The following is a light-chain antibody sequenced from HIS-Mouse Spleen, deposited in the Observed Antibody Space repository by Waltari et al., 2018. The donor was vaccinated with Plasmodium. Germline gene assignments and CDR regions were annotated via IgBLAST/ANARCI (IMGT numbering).Light chain of an antibody. V-gene: IGKV3-15*01. J-gene: IGKJ1*01. Sequence: EIVMTQSPATLSVSPGERATLSCRASQSVSSNLAWYQQKPGQAPRLLIYGASSRATGIPARFSGSGSGTEFTLTISSRQSEDVAVYYCQQYNNWPAWTFGQGTKVEIK. CDR2: GAS. CDR1: QSVSSN. CDR3: QQYNNWPAWT.